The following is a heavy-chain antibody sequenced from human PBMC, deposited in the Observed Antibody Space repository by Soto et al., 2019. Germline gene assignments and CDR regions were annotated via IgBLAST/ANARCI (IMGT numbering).Heavy chain of an antibody. Sequence: QVQLVESGGGVVQPGRSLRLSCSASGFTFTIYAMYWVRKAPGKGLEWVAVISSAGSNKYYADSVKGRFTISRDNSKNTLYLQMNSLRAGDTAVYYCARSQVSGSGSPSYYGRDVWGQGTTVTVSS. CDR2: ISSAGSNK. CDR1: GFTFTIYA. J-gene: IGHJ6*02. V-gene: IGHV3-30-3*01. D-gene: IGHD3-10*01. CDR3: ARSQVSGSGSPSYYGRDV.